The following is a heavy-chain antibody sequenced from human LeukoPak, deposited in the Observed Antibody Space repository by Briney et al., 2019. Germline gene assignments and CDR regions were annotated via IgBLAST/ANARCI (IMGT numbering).Heavy chain of an antibody. D-gene: IGHD3-22*01. CDR2: IYTSGST. CDR1: GGSISSGSYY. Sequence: PSETLSLTCTVSGGSISSGSYYWSWIRQPAGKGLEWIGRIYTSGSTNYNPSLKSRVTISVDTSKNQFSLKLSSVTAADTAVYYCAREPLSAPYYDSSGLDYWAREPWSPSPQ. V-gene: IGHV4-61*02. CDR3: AREPLSAPYYDSSGLDY. J-gene: IGHJ4*02.